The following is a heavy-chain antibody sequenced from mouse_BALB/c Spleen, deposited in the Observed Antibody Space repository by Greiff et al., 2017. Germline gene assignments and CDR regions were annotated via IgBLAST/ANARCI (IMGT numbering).Heavy chain of an antibody. J-gene: IGHJ3*01. V-gene: IGHV14-3*02. Sequence: EVKVVESGAELVKPGASVKLSCTASGFNIKDTYMHWVKQRPEQGLEWIGRIDPANGNTKYDPKFQGKATITADTSSNTAYLQLSSLTSEDTAVYYCARQLGPYWGQGTLVTVSA. CDR2: IDPANGNT. D-gene: IGHD3-1*01. CDR3: ARQLGPY. CDR1: GFNIKDTY.